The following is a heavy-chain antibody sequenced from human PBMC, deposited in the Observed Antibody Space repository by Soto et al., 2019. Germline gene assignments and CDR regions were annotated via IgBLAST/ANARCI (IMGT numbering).Heavy chain of an antibody. CDR2: LNPNSGNT. CDR1: GYTFTSYD. J-gene: IGHJ4*02. Sequence: QVQLVQSGAEVQKPGASVKVSCKASGYTFTSYDIYWVRQATGQGLEWMGRLNPNSGNTGYAQKLQRRVNSTRNTSISTAYMELSCLRTEDAAVYYCARVTYSSESEGGTDYWGQGTLVTVAS. V-gene: IGHV1-8*01. D-gene: IGHD6-25*01. CDR3: ARVTYSSESEGGTDY.